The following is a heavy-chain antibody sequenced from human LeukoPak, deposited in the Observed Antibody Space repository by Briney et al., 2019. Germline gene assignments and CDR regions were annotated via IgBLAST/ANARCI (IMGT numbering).Heavy chain of an antibody. J-gene: IGHJ4*02. CDR1: GYTFTSYG. Sequence: ASVKVSCKASGYTFTSYGISWVRQAPGQGLEWMGWISAYNGNTNYAQKLQGRVTMTTDTSTSTAYMELRSLRSDDTAVYYCARDKSGALLPSFDYWGQGTLVTVSS. V-gene: IGHV1-18*01. D-gene: IGHD2-21*01. CDR3: ARDKSGALLPSFDY. CDR2: ISAYNGNT.